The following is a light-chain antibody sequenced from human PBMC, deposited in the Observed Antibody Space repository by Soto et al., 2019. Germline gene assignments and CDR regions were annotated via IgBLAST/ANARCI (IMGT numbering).Light chain of an antibody. Sequence: AIQMTQSPSSLSASVGDRVTITCRASQDIGNELGWFQQKPGKAPKLLIYPASTIQSGVPSRFSGSGSGTDFTLTISSLQPEDFASYYCLQDFIYPYTFGQGTKLDI. CDR3: LQDFIYPYT. J-gene: IGKJ2*01. CDR1: QDIGNE. CDR2: PAS. V-gene: IGKV1-6*01.